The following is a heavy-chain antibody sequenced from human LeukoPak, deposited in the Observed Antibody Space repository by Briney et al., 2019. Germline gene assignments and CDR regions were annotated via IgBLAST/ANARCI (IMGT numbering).Heavy chain of an antibody. CDR1: GFTFSFYG. J-gene: IGHJ4*02. CDR3: ARVIDILTGLPVDY. V-gene: IGHV3-23*01. Sequence: RGGSLRLSCAASGFTFSFYGISWVRQAPGKGLEWVSGISVSGGSTHYADYVKGRFTISRENSKNTLYLQMNSLRAEDTAVYYCARVIDILTGLPVDYWGQGTLVTVSS. CDR2: ISVSGGST. D-gene: IGHD3-9*01.